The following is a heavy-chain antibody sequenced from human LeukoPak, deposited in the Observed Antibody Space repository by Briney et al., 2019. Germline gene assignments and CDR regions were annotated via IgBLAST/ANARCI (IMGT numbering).Heavy chain of an antibody. CDR1: GYTFTSYG. Sequence: GASVKVSCKASGYTFTSYGISWVRQAPGQGLEWMGWISAYNGNTNYAQKFQGRVTMTTDTSTSTAYMELRSLRSDDTAVYYCARHTGSGSYYNRFINWFDPWGQGTLVTVSS. CDR2: ISAYNGNT. J-gene: IGHJ5*02. V-gene: IGHV1-18*01. D-gene: IGHD3-10*01. CDR3: ARHTGSGSYYNRFINWFDP.